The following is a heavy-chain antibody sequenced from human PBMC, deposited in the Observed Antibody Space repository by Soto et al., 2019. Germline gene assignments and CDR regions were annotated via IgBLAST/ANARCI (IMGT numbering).Heavy chain of an antibody. V-gene: IGHV1-46*01. CDR1: GYTFTSYY. CDR2: INPSGGST. Sequence: GASVKVSCKASGYTFTSYYMHWVRQAPGQGLEWMGIINPSGGSTSYAQKFQGRVTMTRDTSTSTVYMELSSLRSEDTAVYYCARDRAGRVTIFGVVQYGMDVWGQGTTVTVSS. CDR3: ARDRAGRVTIFGVVQYGMDV. D-gene: IGHD3-3*01. J-gene: IGHJ6*02.